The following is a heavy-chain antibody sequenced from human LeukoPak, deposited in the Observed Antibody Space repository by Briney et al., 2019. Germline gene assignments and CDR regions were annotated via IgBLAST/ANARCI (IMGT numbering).Heavy chain of an antibody. V-gene: IGHV1-69*13. CDR3: ARGHGNILTGYLYDY. J-gene: IGHJ4*02. Sequence: SVKVSCKASGYTFTSYAISWVRQAPGQGLEWMGGIIPIVGTANYAQKFQGRVTITADESTSTAYMELSSLRSEDTAVYYCARGHGNILTGYLYDYWGQGTLVTVSS. CDR1: GYTFTSYA. CDR2: IIPIVGTA. D-gene: IGHD3-9*01.